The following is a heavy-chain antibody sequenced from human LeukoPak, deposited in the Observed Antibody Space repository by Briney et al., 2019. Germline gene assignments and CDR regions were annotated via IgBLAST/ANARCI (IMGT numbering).Heavy chain of an antibody. CDR2: FNHIYGTT. CDR3: ARRAEWFSWTRLDAFDI. CDR1: GGSLKNFA. J-gene: IGHJ3*02. D-gene: IGHD3-3*01. Sequence: ASVKVSCEASGGSLKNFAISWVRQAPGQGPEWMGGFNHIYGTTNYAQKFQGRVTITVDDSTNIAYLDLSSLRSDDTALYYCARRAEWFSWTRLDAFDIWGQGTMVTVSS. V-gene: IGHV1-69*13.